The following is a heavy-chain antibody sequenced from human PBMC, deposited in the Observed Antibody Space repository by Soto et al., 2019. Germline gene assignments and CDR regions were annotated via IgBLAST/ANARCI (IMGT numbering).Heavy chain of an antibody. Sequence: SETLSLTCTVSGGSISSYYWTWIRQPPGKGLEWIGYIYYSGSTNYNPSLKSRVTISVDTSKNQFSLKLSSVTAADTAVYYCARALDTFWSAYEGYMDVWGKGTTVTVSS. J-gene: IGHJ6*03. CDR2: IYYSGST. V-gene: IGHV4-59*01. D-gene: IGHD3-3*01. CDR1: GGSISSYY. CDR3: ARALDTFWSAYEGYMDV.